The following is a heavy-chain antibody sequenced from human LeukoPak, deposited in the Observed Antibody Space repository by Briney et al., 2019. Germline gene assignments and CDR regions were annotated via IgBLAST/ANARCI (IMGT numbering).Heavy chain of an antibody. CDR2: IYYSGST. V-gene: IGHV4-59*08. Sequence: SETLSLTCTVSGGSISSYYWSWIRQPPGKGLEWIGYIYYSGSTNYNPSLKSRVTISVDTSKNQFSLKLSSVTAADTAVYYCARSNYGDYYFDYWGQGTLVTVSS. D-gene: IGHD4-17*01. CDR1: GGSISSYY. J-gene: IGHJ4*02. CDR3: ARSNYGDYYFDY.